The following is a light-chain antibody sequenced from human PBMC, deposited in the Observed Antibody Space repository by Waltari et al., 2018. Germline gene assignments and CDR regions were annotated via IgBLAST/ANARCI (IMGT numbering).Light chain of an antibody. CDR2: SAS. V-gene: IGKV1-12*01. CDR3: QHTYTFPIT. J-gene: IGKJ5*01. Sequence: DIQMTQSPSSVSASVGDRVTMPCRASEDISIWLAWFQQKPGMAPKFLIYSASILESGVPARFSGNVSGTDFALSISGLQPEDFATYFCQHTYTFPITFGQGTRLDIK. CDR1: EDISIW.